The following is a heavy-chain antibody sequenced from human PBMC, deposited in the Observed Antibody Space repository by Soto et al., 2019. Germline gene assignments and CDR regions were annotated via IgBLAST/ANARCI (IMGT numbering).Heavy chain of an antibody. CDR2: IKHSGST. Sequence: QVQLQQWGAGLLKPSETLSLTCAVYGGSFSGYYWSWIRQPPGKGLEWIGEIKHSGSTNYNPSLKSRVTTSVHTDKHQFSLKLSSVTAADTAVYYCATASGPASVVVPAVWYFDYWGQGTLVTVSS. D-gene: IGHD2-2*01. J-gene: IGHJ4*02. CDR3: ATASGPASVVVPAVWYFDY. V-gene: IGHV4-34*01. CDR1: GGSFSGYY.